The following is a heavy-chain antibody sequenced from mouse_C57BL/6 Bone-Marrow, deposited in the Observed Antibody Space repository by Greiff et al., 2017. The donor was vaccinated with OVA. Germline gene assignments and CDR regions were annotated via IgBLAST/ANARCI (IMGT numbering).Heavy chain of an antibody. Sequence: EVKLVESGAELVRPGASVKLSCTASGFNIKDDYMHWVKQRPEQGLEWIGWIDPENGDTEYASKFQGKATITADTSSNTAYLQLSSLTSEDTAVYYCTTLLDPHFDYWGQGTTLTVSS. CDR3: TTLLDPHFDY. D-gene: IGHD2-10*01. V-gene: IGHV14-4*01. CDR1: GFNIKDDY. CDR2: IDPENGDT. J-gene: IGHJ2*01.